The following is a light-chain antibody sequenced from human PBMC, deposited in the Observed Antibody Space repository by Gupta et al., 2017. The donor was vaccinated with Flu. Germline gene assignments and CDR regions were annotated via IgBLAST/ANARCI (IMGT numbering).Light chain of an antibody. Sequence: IQMTQSPSTLSASVGDRITITCRASQNIKTAMDWYQQKPGKAPKLLIYKGSEGKPGGTYRFSAGGELTEFTRAISRRQYDDGANYYGQQYSFFWTFGQGTMVDI. J-gene: IGKJ1*01. V-gene: IGKV1-5*03. CDR3: QQYSFFWT. CDR2: KGS. CDR1: QNIKTA.